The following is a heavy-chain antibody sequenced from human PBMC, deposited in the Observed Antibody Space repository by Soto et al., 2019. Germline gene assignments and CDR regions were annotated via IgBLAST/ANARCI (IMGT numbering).Heavy chain of an antibody. J-gene: IGHJ5*02. CDR3: ARYCTVGSCLDP. CDR2: IKNSGST. V-gene: IGHV4-59*08. D-gene: IGHD2-15*01. CDR1: GGSISSYH. Sequence: SETLSLTCTVSGGSISSYHWSWIRQPPGKGLEWIGYIKNSGSTNSNPSLKSRVTISVDTSKNQVSLKLSSVTAADTAVYYCARYCTVGSCLDPWGQGTLVTVSS.